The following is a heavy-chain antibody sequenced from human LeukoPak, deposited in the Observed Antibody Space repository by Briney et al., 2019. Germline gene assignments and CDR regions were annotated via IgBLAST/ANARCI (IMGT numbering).Heavy chain of an antibody. V-gene: IGHV3-7*01. J-gene: IGHJ4*02. D-gene: IGHD1-26*01. CDR2: IKQDGSEK. Sequence: PGGSLRLSCAASGFTFSSYWMSWVRQAPGKGLEWVANIKQDGSEKYYVDSVKGRFTISRDNAKNSLYLQMNSLRAEDTAVYYCARVIVGARNPFFDYWGQGTLVTVSS. CDR1: GFTFSSYW. CDR3: ARVIVGARNPFFDY.